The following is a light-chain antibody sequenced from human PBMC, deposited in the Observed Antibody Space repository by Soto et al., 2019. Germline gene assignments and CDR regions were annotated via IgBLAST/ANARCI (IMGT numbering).Light chain of an antibody. J-gene: IGKJ5*01. CDR1: QSVSSY. V-gene: IGKV3-11*01. CDR2: DAS. CDR3: QQRSNWPSIT. Sequence: EIALTQSPATLSVSPWERATLPCRASQSVSSYLAWYQQKPGQAPRLLIYDASNRATGIPARFSGSGSGTDFTLTISSLEPEDFAVYYCQQRSNWPSITFGQGTRLEI.